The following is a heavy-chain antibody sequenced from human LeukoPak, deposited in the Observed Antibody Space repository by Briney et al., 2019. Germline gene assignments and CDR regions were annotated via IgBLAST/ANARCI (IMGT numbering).Heavy chain of an antibody. CDR1: GGSISSGSYY. CDR3: ASLSSYYDSSGYYHEGGY. CDR2: IYTSGST. J-gene: IGHJ4*02. Sequence: PSQTLSLTCTVSGGSISSGSYYWSWIRQPAGKGLEWIGRIYTSGSTNYNPSLKSRVTISVDTSKNQFSLKLTSVTAADTAVYYCASLSSYYDSSGYYHEGGYWGQGTLVTVSS. D-gene: IGHD3-22*01. V-gene: IGHV4-61*02.